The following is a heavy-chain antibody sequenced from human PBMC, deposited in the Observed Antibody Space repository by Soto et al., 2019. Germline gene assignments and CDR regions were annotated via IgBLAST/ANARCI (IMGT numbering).Heavy chain of an antibody. CDR3: AKVVTVAALPRGWFDP. D-gene: IGHD6-19*01. J-gene: IGHJ5*02. CDR1: GVTFSSHA. Sequence: GGSLRLSCAASGVTFSSHAMSWVRQAPGKGLEWVSSINGTGGSTYHADSVKGRFTISRDNSKNTLYLQMNSLRAEDTAVYYCAKVVTVAALPRGWFDPWGQGILVTVSS. CDR2: INGTGGST. V-gene: IGHV3-23*01.